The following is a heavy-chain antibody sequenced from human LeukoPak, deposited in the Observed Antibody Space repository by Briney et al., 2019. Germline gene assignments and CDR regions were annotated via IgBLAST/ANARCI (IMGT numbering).Heavy chain of an antibody. V-gene: IGHV3-23*01. D-gene: IGHD2-21*01. CDR3: ARESLIHDAFDI. J-gene: IGHJ3*02. CDR1: GFTFSSYA. Sequence: GSPRPSCAASGFTFSSYAMSWVRQAPGTGLEWVSAISGSGGSTYYADSVKGRFTISRDNSKNTLYLQMNSLRAEDTAVYYCARESLIHDAFDIWGQGTMVTVSS. CDR2: ISGSGGST.